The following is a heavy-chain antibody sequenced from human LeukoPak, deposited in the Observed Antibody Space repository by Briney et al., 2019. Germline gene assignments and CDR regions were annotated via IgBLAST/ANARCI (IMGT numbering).Heavy chain of an antibody. Sequence: ASVKVSCKASGYTFTSYNMHWVRQAPGQGLEWMGIINPSGGSTSYAQKFQGRVTMTRDTSTSTVYMELSSLRSEDTAVYYCATPGTPNPMVRDAFDIWGQGTMVTVSS. J-gene: IGHJ3*02. CDR3: ATPGTPNPMVRDAFDI. D-gene: IGHD3-10*01. CDR2: INPSGGST. CDR1: GYTFTSYN. V-gene: IGHV1-46*01.